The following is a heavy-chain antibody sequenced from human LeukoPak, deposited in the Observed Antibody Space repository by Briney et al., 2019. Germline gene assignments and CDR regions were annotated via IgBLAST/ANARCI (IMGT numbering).Heavy chain of an antibody. J-gene: IGHJ4*02. Sequence: GGSLRLSCTASGLTVSDSYMTWVRQAPGKGLECVAVIYVYWTTYYAHSGMSRFTIPRDKTKNHQYLQLNRLRVEDTALYYGAIVTRRDPAFDYWGQGTPVTVSS. CDR2: IYVYWTT. V-gene: IGHV3-66*01. CDR1: GLTVSDSY. CDR3: AIVTRRDPAFDY.